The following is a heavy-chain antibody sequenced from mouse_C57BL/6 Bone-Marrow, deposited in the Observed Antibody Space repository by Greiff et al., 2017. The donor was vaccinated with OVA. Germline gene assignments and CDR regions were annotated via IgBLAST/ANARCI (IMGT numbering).Heavy chain of an antibody. CDR2: IDPSDSET. J-gene: IGHJ1*03. CDR3: ARRRFWYFDV. V-gene: IGHV1-52*01. CDR1: GYTFTSYW. Sequence: QVQLQQSGAELVRPGSSVKLSCKASGYTFTSYWMHWVKQRPIQGLEWIGNIDPSDSETHYNQKFKDKATLTVDKSSSTAYMQLSSLTSEDSAVYYCARRRFWYFDVWGTGTTVTVSS.